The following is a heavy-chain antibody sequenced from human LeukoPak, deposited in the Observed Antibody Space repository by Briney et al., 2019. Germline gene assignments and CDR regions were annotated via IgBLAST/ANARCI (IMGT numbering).Heavy chain of an antibody. CDR2: IYPGDSDT. D-gene: IGHD4-11*01. V-gene: IGHV5-51*01. Sequence: GESLKISCKGSGYSFTSYWIGWVRQVPGKGLEWMGIIYPGDSDTRYSPSFQGQVTISADKSISTAYLQWSSLKASDTAMYYCARRGEYSNGLDYYFDYWGQGTLVTVSS. CDR3: ARRGEYSNGLDYYFDY. CDR1: GYSFTSYW. J-gene: IGHJ4*02.